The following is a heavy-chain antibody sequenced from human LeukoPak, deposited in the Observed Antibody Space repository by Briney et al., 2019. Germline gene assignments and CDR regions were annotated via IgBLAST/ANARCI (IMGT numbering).Heavy chain of an antibody. D-gene: IGHD6-6*01. Sequence: PGGSLRLSCAASGFTFSSYEMNWVRQAPGKGLEWISYISSSGSTMYYADSVKGRFTIYRDNAKNSLYLQMNSLRAEDTAIYYCASSSSYALDYWGQGTLVTVSS. CDR1: GFTFSSYE. CDR2: ISSSGSTM. V-gene: IGHV3-48*03. CDR3: ASSSSYALDY. J-gene: IGHJ4*02.